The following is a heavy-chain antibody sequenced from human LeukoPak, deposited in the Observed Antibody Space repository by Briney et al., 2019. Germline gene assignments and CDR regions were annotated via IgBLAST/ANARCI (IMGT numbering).Heavy chain of an antibody. CDR2: IYYSGST. Sequence: SETLSLTCAVYGGSFSGYYWSWIRQPPGKGLEWIGYIYYSGSTNYNPSLKSRVTISVDTSKNQFSLKLRSVTAADTAVYYCARTTEGYCRGRSCYSYYYYMDVWGKGTTVTVSS. D-gene: IGHD2-15*01. CDR3: ARTTEGYCRGRSCYSYYYYMDV. V-gene: IGHV4-59*01. CDR1: GGSFSGYY. J-gene: IGHJ6*03.